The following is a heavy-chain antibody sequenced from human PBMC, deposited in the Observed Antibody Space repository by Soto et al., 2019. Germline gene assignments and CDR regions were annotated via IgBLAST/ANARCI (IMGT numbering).Heavy chain of an antibody. CDR1: GXTFSSYG. V-gene: IGHV3-30*18. J-gene: IGHJ4*02. CDR3: AKDLAPIVRGVFDY. D-gene: IGHD3-10*01. Sequence: GSLRLSCAASGXTFSSYGMHWVRQAPGKGLEWVAVISYDGSNKYYADSVKGRFTISRDNSKNTLYLQMNSMRAEDTAVYYCAKDLAPIVRGVFDYWGQGTLVTVSS. CDR2: ISYDGSNK.